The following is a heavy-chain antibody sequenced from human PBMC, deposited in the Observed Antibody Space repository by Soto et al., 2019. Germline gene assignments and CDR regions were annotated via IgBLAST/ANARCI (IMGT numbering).Heavy chain of an antibody. J-gene: IGHJ6*02. Sequence: SQTLSLTCAISGDSVSSNSAAWNWIRQSPSRGLEWLGRTYYRSKWYNDYAVSVKSRITINPDTSKNQFSLQLNSVTPEDTAVYYCARVLIVVVPAGAQYYYYGMDVWGQGTTVTVS. D-gene: IGHD2-2*01. CDR3: ARVLIVVVPAGAQYYYYGMDV. CDR1: GDSVSSNSAA. CDR2: TYYRSKWYN. V-gene: IGHV6-1*01.